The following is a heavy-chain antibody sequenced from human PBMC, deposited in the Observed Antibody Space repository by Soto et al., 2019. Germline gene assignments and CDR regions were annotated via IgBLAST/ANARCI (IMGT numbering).Heavy chain of an antibody. D-gene: IGHD1-1*01. CDR1: GYTFSNYG. CDR3: AITSSTSNFEG. V-gene: IGHV1-18*01. Sequence: QFQLVQSGAEVKKPGASVKVSCKASGYTFSNYGFSWVRQAPGQGLEWLGCIRVYNGRTDYAQKIQGRLTMTTDTSTSPAYMELKNLGSDDTAVYYCAITSSTSNFEGWGQGTLVTVSS. J-gene: IGHJ4*02. CDR2: IRVYNGRT.